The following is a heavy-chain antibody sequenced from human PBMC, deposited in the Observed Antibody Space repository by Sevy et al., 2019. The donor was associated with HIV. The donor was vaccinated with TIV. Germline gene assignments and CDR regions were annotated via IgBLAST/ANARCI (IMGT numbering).Heavy chain of an antibody. D-gene: IGHD3-22*01. CDR1: GFTFSNAW. V-gene: IGHV3-15*01. CDR3: TTVQYYDCSGYYVDI. Sequence: GGSLRLSCAASGFTFSNAWMSWVRQAPGKGLEWVGRIKSKTDGGTTDYAALVKGRFTISRDDSKNTLYLQMNSLKTEDTAVYYCTTVQYYDCSGYYVDIWGQGTMVIVSS. J-gene: IGHJ3*02. CDR2: IKSKTDGGTT.